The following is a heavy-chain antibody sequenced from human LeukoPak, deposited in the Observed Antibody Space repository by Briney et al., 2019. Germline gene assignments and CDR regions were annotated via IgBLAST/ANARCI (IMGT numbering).Heavy chain of an antibody. CDR2: IYYSGSA. CDR1: GGSISSTSYF. D-gene: IGHD2-15*01. Sequence: SETLSLTCTVSGGSISSTSYFWGWIRQPPGKGLEWIANIYYSGSAYYSPSLKSRVTISVDTSKNQFSLKLSSVTATDTAVYYCARPDFPTPDYWGQGTLVTVSS. CDR3: ARPDFPTPDY. J-gene: IGHJ4*02. V-gene: IGHV4-39*01.